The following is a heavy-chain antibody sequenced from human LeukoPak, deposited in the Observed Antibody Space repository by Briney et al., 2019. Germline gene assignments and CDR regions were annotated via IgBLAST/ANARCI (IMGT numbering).Heavy chain of an antibody. CDR3: AREIVYFDKSYFDY. V-gene: IGHV3-74*01. CDR1: GFTFSSYW. D-gene: IGHD3-22*01. J-gene: IGHJ4*02. Sequence: GGSLRLSCAASGFTFSSYWMHWVRQAPGKGLVWVSRINSDGSSTSYADSVKGRFTISRDNAKNTLYLQMNSLRAEDSAVYYCAREIVYFDKSYFDYWGQGSLVTVSS. CDR2: INSDGSST.